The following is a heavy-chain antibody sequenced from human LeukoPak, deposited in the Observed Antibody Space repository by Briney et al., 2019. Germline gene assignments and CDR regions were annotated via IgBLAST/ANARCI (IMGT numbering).Heavy chain of an antibody. D-gene: IGHD3-22*01. J-gene: IGHJ4*02. V-gene: IGHV4-61*02. CDR3: AREVKGYYDSSGSENSDY. CDR1: GGSISSGSYY. CDR2: IYTSGST. Sequence: SETLSLTCTVSGGSISSGSYYWSWIRQPAGKGLEWIGRIYTSGSTNYNPSLKSRVTISVDTSKNQFSLKLSSVTAADTAVYYCAREVKGYYDSSGSENSDYWGQGTLVTVSS.